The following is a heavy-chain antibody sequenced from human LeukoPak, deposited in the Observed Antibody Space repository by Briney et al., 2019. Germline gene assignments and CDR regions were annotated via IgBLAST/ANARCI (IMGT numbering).Heavy chain of an antibody. CDR2: ISTYNGKT. V-gene: IGHV1-18*01. CDR3: ARDSSVVTQLDYYYYYYMDV. D-gene: IGHD4-23*01. CDR1: GYTFTTYG. J-gene: IGHJ6*03. Sequence: ASVKVSCKASGYTFTTYGITWVRQAPGQGLEWMGWISTYNGKTNYAQKFQGRVTMTTDTSASTAYMELRSLRSDDTAVYYCARDSSVVTQLDYYYYYYMDVWGKGTTVTVSS.